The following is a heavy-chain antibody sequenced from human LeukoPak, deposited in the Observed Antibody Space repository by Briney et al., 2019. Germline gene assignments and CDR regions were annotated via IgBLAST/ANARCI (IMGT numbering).Heavy chain of an antibody. CDR1: GGSISSGGYS. CDR3: ARGQGAVAGTVHFDY. D-gene: IGHD6-19*01. V-gene: IGHV4-30-2*01. Sequence: SQTLSLTCAVSGGSISSGGYSWSWIRQPPGKGLEWIGYIYHSGSTYYNPSLKSRVTISVDTSKNQFSLKLSSVTAADTAVYYCARGQGAVAGTVHFDYWGQGTLVTVSS. J-gene: IGHJ4*02. CDR2: IYHSGST.